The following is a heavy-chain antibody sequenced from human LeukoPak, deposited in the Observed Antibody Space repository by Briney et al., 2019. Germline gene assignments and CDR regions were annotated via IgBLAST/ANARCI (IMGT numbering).Heavy chain of an antibody. CDR1: GFTFSSYA. CDR2: ISGSGGST. Sequence: GGSLRLSCAASGFTFSSYAMSWVRQAPGKGLEWVSAISGSGGSTYYADSVKGRFTISRDNSKNTLYLQMNSLRAEDTAVYYCAKRGLYCSGGSCMGSAGDDYWGQGTLVTVSS. CDR3: AKRGLYCSGGSCMGSAGDDY. D-gene: IGHD2-15*01. J-gene: IGHJ4*02. V-gene: IGHV3-23*01.